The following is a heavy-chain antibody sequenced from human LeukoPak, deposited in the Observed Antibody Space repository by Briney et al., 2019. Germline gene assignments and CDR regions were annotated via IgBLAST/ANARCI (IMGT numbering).Heavy chain of an antibody. CDR2: IIPIFGTA. CDR1: GGTFSSYA. V-gene: IGHV1-69*05. J-gene: IGHJ6*03. D-gene: IGHD2-2*01. Sequence: GASVKVSCKASGGTFSSYAISWVRQAPGQGLEWMGGIIPIFGTANYAQKFQGRVTITTDESTSTAYMELSSLRSEDTAVYYCARDVAREYQLLSDFYYYMDVWGKGTTVTVSS. CDR3: ARDVAREYQLLSDFYYYMDV.